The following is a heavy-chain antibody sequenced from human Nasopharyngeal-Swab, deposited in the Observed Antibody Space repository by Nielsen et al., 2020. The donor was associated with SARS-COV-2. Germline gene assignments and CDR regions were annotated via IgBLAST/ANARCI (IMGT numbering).Heavy chain of an antibody. Sequence: ASGKVSCKASEYTFTSYAMNWGRQAPGQGLEWMGWSNTNTGNPTYAQGFTGRFVFSLDTSVSTAYLQISSLKAEDTAVYYCARSNQRGYCSSTSCQGRDWFDPWGQGTLVTVSS. CDR3: ARSNQRGYCSSTSCQGRDWFDP. CDR2: SNTNTGNP. V-gene: IGHV7-4-1*02. CDR1: EYTFTSYA. J-gene: IGHJ5*02. D-gene: IGHD2-2*01.